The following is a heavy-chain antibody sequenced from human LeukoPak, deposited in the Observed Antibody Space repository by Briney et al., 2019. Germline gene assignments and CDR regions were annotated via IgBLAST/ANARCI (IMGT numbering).Heavy chain of an antibody. D-gene: IGHD3-22*01. CDR2: IRSDGSNK. CDR1: GFTFSNYG. Sequence: GGSLRLSCAASGFTFSNYGMHWVRQAPGKGLEWVAFIRSDGSNKFYADSVKGRFTISRDNSKNTLYLQMNSLRAEDTAVYYCASLYYYDSSGYYSWGRGTLVTVSS. J-gene: IGHJ5*02. V-gene: IGHV3-30*02. CDR3: ASLYYYDSSGYYS.